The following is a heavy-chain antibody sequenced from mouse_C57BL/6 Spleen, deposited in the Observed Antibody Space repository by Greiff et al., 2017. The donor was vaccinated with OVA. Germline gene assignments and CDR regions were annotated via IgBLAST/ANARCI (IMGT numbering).Heavy chain of an antibody. D-gene: IGHD2-4*01. V-gene: IGHV2-2*01. CDR2: IWSGGST. J-gene: IGHJ3*01. Sequence: QVQLQQSGPGLVQPSQSLSITCTVSGFSLTSYGVHWVRQSPGKGLEWLGVIWSGGSTDYNAAFISRLSISKDNSKSQVFFKMNSLQADDTAIYYCARKGDYVPFAYWGQGTLVTVSA. CDR3: ARKGDYVPFAY. CDR1: GFSLTSYG.